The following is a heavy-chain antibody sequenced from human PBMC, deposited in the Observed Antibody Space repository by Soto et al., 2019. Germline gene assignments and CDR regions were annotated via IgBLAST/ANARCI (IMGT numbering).Heavy chain of an antibody. CDR2: IGTASDT. CDR1: GFTFSSYD. V-gene: IGHV3-13*01. CDR3: ARVPYGSGSPIAPYYFDY. D-gene: IGHD3-10*01. Sequence: VQLVESGGGLVQPGVSLRLSCAASGFTFSSYDMHWVRQATGKGLEWVSAIGTASDTYYPGSVKGRLTISRENAKNSVYLQMNSLRAGDTSVYYCARVPYGSGSPIAPYYFDYWGQGTLVTVSS. J-gene: IGHJ4*02.